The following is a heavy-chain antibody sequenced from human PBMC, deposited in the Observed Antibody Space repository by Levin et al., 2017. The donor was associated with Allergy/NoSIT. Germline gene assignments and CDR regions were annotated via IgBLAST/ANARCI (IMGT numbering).Heavy chain of an antibody. CDR1: GFTFSIYV. J-gene: IGHJ3*02. CDR2: VSSDGRST. CDR3: VKLGRAYSGFDK. V-gene: IGHV3-64D*06. Sequence: GESLKISCSASGFTFSIYVLHWVRQAPGKGLEYVSAVSSDGRSTYYADSVQGRFSISRDNAKNTLSLQMTSLRAEDTAVYYCVKLGRAYSGFDKWGQGTMVTVSS. D-gene: IGHD5-12*01.